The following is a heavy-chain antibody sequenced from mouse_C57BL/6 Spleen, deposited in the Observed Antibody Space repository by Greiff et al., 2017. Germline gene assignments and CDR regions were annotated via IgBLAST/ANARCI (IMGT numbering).Heavy chain of an antibody. V-gene: IGHV1-39*01. CDR3: ARRGYYYGSSYGPYYAMDY. D-gene: IGHD1-1*01. CDR1: GYSFTDYN. Sequence: ESGPELVKPGASVKISCKASGYSFTDYNMNWVKQSNGKSLEWIGVINPNYGTTSYNQKFKGKATLTVDQSSSTAYMQLNSLTSEDSAVYYCARRGYYYGSSYGPYYAMDYWGQGTSVTVSS. CDR2: INPNYGTT. J-gene: IGHJ4*01.